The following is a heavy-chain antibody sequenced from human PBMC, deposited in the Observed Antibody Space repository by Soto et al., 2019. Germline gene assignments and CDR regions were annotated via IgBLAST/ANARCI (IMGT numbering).Heavy chain of an antibody. V-gene: IGHV1-2*04. D-gene: IGHD3-10*01. J-gene: IGHJ3*02. CDR1: GYTFTGCY. CDR3: ARAENNMVRGSNGHFDI. CDR2: INPNSGGT. Sequence: ASVTVSCAASGYTFTGCYMHWVRQAHGQGLEWMGWINPNSGGTNYAQKFQGWVTMTRDTSISTAYMELSRLRSDDTAVYYCARAENNMVRGSNGHFDIWGQGTMVTVS.